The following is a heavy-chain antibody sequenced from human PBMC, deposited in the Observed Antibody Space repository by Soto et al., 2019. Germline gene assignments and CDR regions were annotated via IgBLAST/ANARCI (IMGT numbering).Heavy chain of an antibody. D-gene: IGHD1-26*01. CDR1: GGTFSSYA. J-gene: IGHJ4*02. V-gene: IGHV1-69*06. CDR2: IIPIFGTA. Sequence: GASVKVSCKASGGTFSSYAISWVRQAPGQGLEWMGGIIPIFGTANYAQKFQGRATITADKSTSTAYMELSSLRSGDTAVYYCAREHSNTHGAFDYWGQGTLVTVSS. CDR3: AREHSNTHGAFDY.